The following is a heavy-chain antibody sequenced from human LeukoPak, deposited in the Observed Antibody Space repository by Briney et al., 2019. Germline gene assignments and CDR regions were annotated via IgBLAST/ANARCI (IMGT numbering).Heavy chain of an antibody. D-gene: IGHD6-6*01. CDR3: ARTVAARPEAVDY. CDR2: IYFSGGT. V-gene: IGHV4-39*07. CDR1: GDSISSSNCY. J-gene: IGHJ4*02. Sequence: SETLSLTCTVSGDSISSSNCYWGWIRQPPGKGLEWIGSIYFSGGTYYNASLKSRVSISVDTSKNQFSLKLSSVTAADTAVYYCARTVAARPEAVDYWGQGTLVTVSS.